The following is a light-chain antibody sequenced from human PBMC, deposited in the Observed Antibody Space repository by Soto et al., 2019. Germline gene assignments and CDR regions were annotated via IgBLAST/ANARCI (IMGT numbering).Light chain of an antibody. V-gene: IGLV7-43*01. CDR2: STS. CDR3: LLYYGGAHV. CDR1: TGAVTSAYY. J-gene: IGLJ1*01. Sequence: QAVVTQEPSLTVSPGGTVTLTCASSTGAVTSAYYPNWFQQKPGQAPRALIYSTSNKYSWTPARFSGSLLGGKAAPTVSGVQPEDEAEYYCLLYYGGAHVFGTGTKVTVL.